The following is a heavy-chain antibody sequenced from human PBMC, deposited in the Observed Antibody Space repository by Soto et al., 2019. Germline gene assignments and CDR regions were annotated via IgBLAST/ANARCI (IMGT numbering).Heavy chain of an antibody. J-gene: IGHJ4*02. Sequence: EVQLVESGGGLVQPGGSLRLSCAASGFTFSRYAMHWVRQAPGKGLEYVSAISSNGGSTDYAKSVKGRFTISRDNSKNTLYLQMGSLRAEDMAVYYCARGSNGYHFDYWGQGTLVTVSS. CDR1: GFTFSRYA. D-gene: IGHD5-12*01. CDR3: ARGSNGYHFDY. V-gene: IGHV3-64*01. CDR2: ISSNGGST.